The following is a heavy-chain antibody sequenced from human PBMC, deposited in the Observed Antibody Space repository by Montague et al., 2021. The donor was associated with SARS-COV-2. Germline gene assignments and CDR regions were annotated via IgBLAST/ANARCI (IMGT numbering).Heavy chain of an antibody. V-gene: IGHV5-51*03. Sequence: QSGAEVKKPGESLTISCEGSGYSFTNYWIGWVRQMPGKGLEWMGIIYPGDSDTRYSTSFQGRVSISADKSFSTAYLQWSSLKASDSAIYFSARLKFGPPPTVFDYWGQGTLVTVSS. CDR3: ARLKFGPPPTVFDY. D-gene: IGHD3-10*01. CDR2: IYPGDSDT. J-gene: IGHJ4*02. CDR1: GYSFTNYW.